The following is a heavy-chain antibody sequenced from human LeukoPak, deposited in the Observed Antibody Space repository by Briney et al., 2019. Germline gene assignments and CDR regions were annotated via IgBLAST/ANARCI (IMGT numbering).Heavy chain of an antibody. D-gene: IGHD3-22*01. CDR3: ARVAPPYYYDSSGYFDY. J-gene: IGHJ4*02. CDR2: IYSGGST. Sequence: AGRSLRLSCAASGFTVSSNYMSWVRQAPGKWLEWVSVIYSGGSTYYADSVKGRFTISRDNSKTTLYLQMNSLRAEDTAVYYCARVAPPYYYDSSGYFDYWGQGTLVTVSS. V-gene: IGHV3-53*01. CDR1: GFTVSSNY.